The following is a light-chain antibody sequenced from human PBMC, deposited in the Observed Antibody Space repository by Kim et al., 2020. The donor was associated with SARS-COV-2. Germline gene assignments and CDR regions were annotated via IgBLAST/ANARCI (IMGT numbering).Light chain of an antibody. CDR1: QNIRSF. Sequence: ASVGDRVTIICRASQNIRSFLNWYQQKLRKAPILLIYGASTLQTGVPSRFSGSGSGTDFTLTINNLQPEDFATYYCQQSYTTPQYTFGQGTKLEI. CDR2: GAS. J-gene: IGKJ2*01. CDR3: QQSYTTPQYT. V-gene: IGKV1-39*01.